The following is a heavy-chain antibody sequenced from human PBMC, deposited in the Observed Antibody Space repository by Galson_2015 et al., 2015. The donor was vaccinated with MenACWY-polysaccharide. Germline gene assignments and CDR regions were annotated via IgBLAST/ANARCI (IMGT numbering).Heavy chain of an antibody. Sequence: SLRLSCEASGLTFSDAWMSWVRQGPGMGLEWVGHIKRKIDGGTADYAAPVKGRFTISRDDSKNTLYLQMNSLKIEDTAVYYRTRDSSGGYDYWGQGTLVTVSS. V-gene: IGHV3-15*01. CDR2: IKRKIDGGTA. D-gene: IGHD2-15*01. J-gene: IGHJ4*02. CDR1: GLTFSDAW. CDR3: TRDSSGGYDY.